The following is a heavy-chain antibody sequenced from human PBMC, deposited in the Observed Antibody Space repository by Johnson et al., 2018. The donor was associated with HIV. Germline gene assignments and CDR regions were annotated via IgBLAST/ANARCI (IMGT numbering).Heavy chain of an antibody. CDR3: AREVRRWLQFDAFDI. D-gene: IGHD5-24*01. Sequence: VQLVESGGGLVQPGGSLRLSCAASGFTFSSYWMSWVRQAPGKGLEWVANIKQDGSEKYYVDSVKGRFTISRDNAKNSLYLQMNSLRAEDTAVYYCAREVRRWLQFDAFDIGGQGTMVTVSS. CDR1: GFTFSSYW. J-gene: IGHJ3*02. V-gene: IGHV3-7*01. CDR2: IKQDGSEK.